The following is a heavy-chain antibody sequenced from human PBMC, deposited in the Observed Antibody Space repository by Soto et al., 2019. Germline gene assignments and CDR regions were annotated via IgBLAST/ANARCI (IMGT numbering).Heavy chain of an antibody. CDR3: AKGPGEVVVPAAIDYYYYYMDV. Sequence: GESLKISCAASGFTFSSYAMSWVRQAPGKGLEWVSAISGSGGSTYYADSVKGRFTISRDNSKNTLYLQMNSLRAEDTAVYYCAKGPGEVVVPAAIDYYYYYMDVWGKGTTVTVSS. CDR2: ISGSGGST. CDR1: GFTFSSYA. D-gene: IGHD2-2*01. J-gene: IGHJ6*03. V-gene: IGHV3-23*01.